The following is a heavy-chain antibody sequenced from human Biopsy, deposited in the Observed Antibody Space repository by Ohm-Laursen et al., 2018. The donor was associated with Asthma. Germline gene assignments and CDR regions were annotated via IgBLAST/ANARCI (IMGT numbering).Heavy chain of an antibody. Sequence: SLRLFFAASGFSFSDYYMTWMRQAPGKGLEWVSSISSSGSTTYPAESVKGRFTISRDNAQKSLFLQMGSLRAEDTAIYYCARVFESSEWGPFYHFGLDVWGQGTTVAVSS. J-gene: IGHJ6*02. D-gene: IGHD6-25*01. CDR1: GFSFSDYY. CDR3: ARVFESSEWGPFYHFGLDV. V-gene: IGHV3-11*01. CDR2: ISSSGSTT.